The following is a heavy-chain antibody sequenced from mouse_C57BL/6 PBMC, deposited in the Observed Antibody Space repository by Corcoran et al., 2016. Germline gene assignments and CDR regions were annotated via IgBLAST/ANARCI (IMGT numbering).Heavy chain of an antibody. J-gene: IGHJ2*01. Sequence: QVQLQQSGAELVKPGASVKISCKASGYAFSSYWMNWVKQRPGKGLGWIGQIYPGDGDTNYNGKFKGKATLTADKSSSTAYMQLSSLTSEDSAVYFCAIFNYDYYEAPYYFDYWGQGTTLTVSS. CDR1: GYAFSSYW. V-gene: IGHV1-80*01. CDR2: IYPGDGDT. D-gene: IGHD2-4*01. CDR3: AIFNYDYYEAPYYFDY.